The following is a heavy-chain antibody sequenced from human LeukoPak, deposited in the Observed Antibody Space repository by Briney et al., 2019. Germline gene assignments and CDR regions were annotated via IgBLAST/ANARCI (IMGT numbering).Heavy chain of an antibody. CDR2: IASDETDT. CDR1: GFTFSSSW. V-gene: IGHV3-74*01. Sequence: GGSLRLSCEASGFTFSSSWMHWVRQGPGRGLVWISRIASDETDTSYADSVKGRFTISRDNAKNTLYLQMNSLRAEDTAVYYCARTRRGVIINYWGQGTRVTVSS. J-gene: IGHJ4*02. CDR3: ARTRRGVIINY. D-gene: IGHD3-10*01.